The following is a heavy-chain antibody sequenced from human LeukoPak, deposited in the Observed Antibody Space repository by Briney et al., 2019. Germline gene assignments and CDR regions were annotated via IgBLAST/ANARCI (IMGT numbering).Heavy chain of an antibody. CDR1: GGSISTSNYY. CDR2: IFYSGST. D-gene: IGHD1-26*01. CDR3: AREAWELLGSYYYYYMDV. V-gene: IGHV4-39*07. Sequence: PSETLSLTCTVSGGSISTSNYYWGWIRQPPGKGLEWIGNIFYSGSTYYSPSLKSRVTMSVDTSKNQFSLKLSSVTAADTAVYYCAREAWELLGSYYYYYMDVWGKGTTVTISS. J-gene: IGHJ6*03.